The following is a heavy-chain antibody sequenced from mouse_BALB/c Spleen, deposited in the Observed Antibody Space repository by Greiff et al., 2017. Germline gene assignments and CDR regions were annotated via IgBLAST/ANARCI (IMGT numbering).Heavy chain of an antibody. CDR2: IDPANGNT. CDR1: GFNIKDTY. J-gene: IGHJ2*01. V-gene: IGHV14-3*02. D-gene: IGHD2-4*01. CDR3: AREITTDFDY. Sequence: VHVKQSGAELVKPGASVKLSCTASGFNIKDTYMHWVKQRPEQGLEWIGRIDPANGNTKYDPKFQGKATITADTSSNTAYLQLSSLTSEDTAVYYCAREITTDFDYWGQGTTLTVSS.